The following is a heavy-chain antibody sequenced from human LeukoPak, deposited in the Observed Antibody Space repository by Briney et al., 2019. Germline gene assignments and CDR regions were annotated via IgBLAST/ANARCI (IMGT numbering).Heavy chain of an antibody. CDR3: ARDNGYCSGGSCYIISGYSYGIDY. CDR2: INPNSGGT. V-gene: IGHV1-2*02. CDR1: GYTFTGYY. J-gene: IGHJ4*02. D-gene: IGHD2-15*01. Sequence: ATVKVSCKASGYTFTGYYMHWVRQAPGQGLEWMGLINPNSGGTNYAQKFQGRVTMTRDTSISTAYMELSRLRSDDTAVYYCARDNGYCSGGSCYIISGYSYGIDYWGQGTLVTVSS.